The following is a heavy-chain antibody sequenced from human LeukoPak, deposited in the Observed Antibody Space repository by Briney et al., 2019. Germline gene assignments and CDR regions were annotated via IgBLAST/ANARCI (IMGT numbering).Heavy chain of an antibody. CDR3: ARDDSAGAWELLWDY. V-gene: IGHV3-48*02. Sequence: QPGGSLRLSCAASGFSFSSYSMNWVRQAPGKGLEWVSYISLDSSTMYYAGSVKGRFTISRDNAKNSLYLQMNSLRDDDTAVYYCARDDSAGAWELLWDYWGQGTLVTVSS. J-gene: IGHJ4*02. CDR2: ISLDSSTM. D-gene: IGHD1-26*01. CDR1: GFSFSSYS.